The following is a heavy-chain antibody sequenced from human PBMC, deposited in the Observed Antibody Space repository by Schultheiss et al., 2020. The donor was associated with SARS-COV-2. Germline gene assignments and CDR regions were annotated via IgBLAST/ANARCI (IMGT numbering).Heavy chain of an antibody. V-gene: IGHV3-21*01. CDR2: ISSSSSYI. D-gene: IGHD2/OR15-2a*01. Sequence: GESLKISCAASGFTFSSYSMNWVRQAPGKGLEWVSSISSSSSYIYYADSVKGRFTISRDNSKNTLYLQMNSLRAEDTAVYYCAKDPQSFSEGLFDYWGQGTLVTVSS. CDR3: AKDPQSFSEGLFDY. CDR1: GFTFSSYS. J-gene: IGHJ4*02.